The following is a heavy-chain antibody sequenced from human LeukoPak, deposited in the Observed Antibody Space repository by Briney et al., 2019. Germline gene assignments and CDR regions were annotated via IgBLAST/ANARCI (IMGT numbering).Heavy chain of an antibody. CDR3: AKGERWLQNYYFDY. CDR1: GFTFSSYG. CDR2: ISGSGGST. D-gene: IGHD5-24*01. J-gene: IGHJ4*02. Sequence: PGGSLRLSCAASGFTFSSYGMSWVRQAPGKGLEWVSAISGSGGSTYYADSVKGRFTISRDNSKNTLYLQMNSLRAEDTAVYYCAKGERWLQNYYFDYWGQGTLVTVSS. V-gene: IGHV3-23*01.